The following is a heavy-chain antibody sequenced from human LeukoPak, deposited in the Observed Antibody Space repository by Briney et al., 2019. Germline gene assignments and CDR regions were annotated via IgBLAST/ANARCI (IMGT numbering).Heavy chain of an antibody. CDR1: GFTFSNYA. CDR3: ASVVRPGYFFYYGLGV. J-gene: IGHJ6*04. Sequence: GGSLRLSCAASGFTFSNYAMSWVRQAPGKGLEWVSAISSNGDNIYYADSVKGRFTISRDNSKNTLYLQINSLRAEDTALYFCASVVRPGYFFYYGLGVWGGGATVTVSS. CDR2: ISSNGDNI. V-gene: IGHV3-23*01.